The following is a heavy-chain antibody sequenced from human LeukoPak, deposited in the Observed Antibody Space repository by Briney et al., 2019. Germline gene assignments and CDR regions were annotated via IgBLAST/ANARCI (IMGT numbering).Heavy chain of an antibody. Sequence: GGSLRLSCAASGFTFSSYGMHWVRQAPGKGLEWVAVIWYDGSNKYYADSVKGRFTISRDNSKNTLYLQMNSLRAEDTAVYYCARVPRGSGLGYYYYMDVWGKGTTVTVSS. CDR3: ARVPRGSGLGYYYYMDV. V-gene: IGHV3-33*01. D-gene: IGHD2-15*01. CDR2: IWYDGSNK. CDR1: GFTFSSYG. J-gene: IGHJ6*03.